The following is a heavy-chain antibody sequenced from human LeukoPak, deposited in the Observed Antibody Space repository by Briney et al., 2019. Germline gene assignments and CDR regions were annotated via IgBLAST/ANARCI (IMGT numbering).Heavy chain of an antibody. D-gene: IGHD6-13*01. CDR3: AREAFSSRWN. V-gene: IGHV3-23*01. CDR2: ISGSGGST. Sequence: GGSLRLSCAASGFTFSGYAMSWVRQAPGKGLEWVSAISGSGGSTYYADSVKGRFTISRDNSKSTVYLQMNNLRREDTGVYYCAREAFSSRWNWGQGTLVTVSS. J-gene: IGHJ4*02. CDR1: GFTFSGYA.